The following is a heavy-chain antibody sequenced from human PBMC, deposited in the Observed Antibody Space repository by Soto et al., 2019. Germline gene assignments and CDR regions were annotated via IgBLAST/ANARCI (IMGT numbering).Heavy chain of an antibody. D-gene: IGHD3-3*01. J-gene: IGHJ4*02. CDR2: ISSSGSTI. CDR3: AKDYSITIFGVVRRYFDY. Sequence: GGSLRLSCAASGFTFSSYSMNWVRQAPGKGLEWVSYISSSGSTIYYADSVKGRFTISRDNAKNTLYLQMNSLRDEDTAVYYCAKDYSITIFGVVRRYFDYWGQGTLVTVSS. CDR1: GFTFSSYS. V-gene: IGHV3-48*02.